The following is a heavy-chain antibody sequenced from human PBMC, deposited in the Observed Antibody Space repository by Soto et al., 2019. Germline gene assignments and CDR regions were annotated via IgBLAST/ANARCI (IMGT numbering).Heavy chain of an antibody. CDR2: IIPIFGTA. CDR3: ALSRGEGGD. Sequence: QVQLVQSGAEVKKPGSSVKVSCKASGGTFSSYAISWVRQAPGQGLEWMGGIIPIFGTANYAQKFQGRVTIPADKPTGTAYRGLGGLRSEERAVFYCALSRGEGGDWGQGTLVTVSS. D-gene: IGHD3-16*01. CDR1: GGTFSSYA. J-gene: IGHJ4*02. V-gene: IGHV1-69*06.